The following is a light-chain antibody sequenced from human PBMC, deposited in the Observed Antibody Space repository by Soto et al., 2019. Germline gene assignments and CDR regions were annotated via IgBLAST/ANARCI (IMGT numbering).Light chain of an antibody. Sequence: QPVLTQSSSASASLGSSVKLTCSLTSGHCDYIIAWHQQQPGKALLYLMKLEPSGSYNKGSGVPDRFSGSSSGTDRYLTISNLQSEDEADYSCETWDSNRVFGGGTKLTVL. J-gene: IGLJ3*02. CDR2: LEPSGSY. CDR3: ETWDSNRV. CDR1: SGHCDYI. V-gene: IGLV4-60*03.